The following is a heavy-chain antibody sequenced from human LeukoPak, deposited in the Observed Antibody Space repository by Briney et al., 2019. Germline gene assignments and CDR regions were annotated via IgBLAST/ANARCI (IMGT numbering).Heavy chain of an antibody. CDR3: VKARPRIAVAGPGGAFDI. D-gene: IGHD6-19*01. Sequence: GGSLRLSCSASGFTFSSYVMHWVRQAPGKGPEYVSAISSTGSGTYYADSVKGRFTISRDNSKNTLYLQMSSLRAEDTAVYYCVKARPRIAVAGPGGAFDIWGQGTMVTVSS. CDR2: ISSTGSGT. J-gene: IGHJ3*02. CDR1: GFTFSSYV. V-gene: IGHV3-64D*09.